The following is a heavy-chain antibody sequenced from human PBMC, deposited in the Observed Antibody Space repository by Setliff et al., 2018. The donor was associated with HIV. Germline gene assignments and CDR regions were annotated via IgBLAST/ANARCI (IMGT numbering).Heavy chain of an antibody. CDR3: ARVRLYNTALDS. CDR2: IYGSGDT. D-gene: IGHD1-20*01. CDR1: GGSISSSNW. Sequence: ETLSLTCAVSGGSISSSNWWSWVRQPPGKGLEWVSTIYGSGDTYHADSVKGRFTLSRDTSKNTMYLQMNSLRHEDTAVYFCARVRLYNTALDSWGPGTLVTVSS. J-gene: IGHJ1*01. V-gene: IGHV3-66*03.